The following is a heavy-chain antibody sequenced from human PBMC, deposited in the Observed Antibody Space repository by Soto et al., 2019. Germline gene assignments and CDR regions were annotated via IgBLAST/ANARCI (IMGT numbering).Heavy chain of an antibody. D-gene: IGHD4-17*01. Sequence: SETLFLPCTVSGGSISSYYWSWIRQPPGKGLEWIGYIYYSGSTNYNPSLKSRVTISVDTSKNQFSLKLSSVTAADTAVYYCARDLYGDYDYWGQGTLVTVSS. CDR1: GGSISSYY. J-gene: IGHJ4*02. V-gene: IGHV4-59*01. CDR2: IYYSGST. CDR3: ARDLYGDYDY.